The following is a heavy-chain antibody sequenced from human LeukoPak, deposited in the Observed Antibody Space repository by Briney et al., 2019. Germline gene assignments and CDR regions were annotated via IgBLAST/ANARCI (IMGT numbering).Heavy chain of an antibody. V-gene: IGHV3-48*04. CDR3: ARYSSSWYSHFDY. CDR1: GFTFSSYA. CDR2: ISSSGSTI. J-gene: IGHJ4*02. Sequence: GGSLRLSCAASGFTFSSYAMHWVRQAPGKGLEWVSYISSSGSTIYYADSVKGRFTISRDNAKNSLYLQMNSLRAEDTAVYYCARYSSSWYSHFDYWGQGTLVTVSS. D-gene: IGHD6-13*01.